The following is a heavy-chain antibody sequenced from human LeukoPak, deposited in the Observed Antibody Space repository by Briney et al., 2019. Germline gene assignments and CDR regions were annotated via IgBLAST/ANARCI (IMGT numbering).Heavy chain of an antibody. CDR2: IYYSGST. Sequence: PSETLSLTCTVSGGSISSYYWSWIRQPPGKGLEWIGYIYYSGSTNYNPSLKSRVTISVDTSKNQFSLKLSSVTAADTAVYYCARAPGYSSSSVFYFDYWGQGTLVTVSS. CDR3: ARAPGYSSSSVFYFDY. D-gene: IGHD6-6*01. CDR1: GGSISSYY. J-gene: IGHJ4*02. V-gene: IGHV4-59*01.